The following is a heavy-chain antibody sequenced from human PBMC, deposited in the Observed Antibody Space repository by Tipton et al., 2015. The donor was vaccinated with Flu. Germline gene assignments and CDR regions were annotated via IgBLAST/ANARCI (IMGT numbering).Heavy chain of an antibody. CDR2: IYSSGST. V-gene: IGHV4-4*07. J-gene: IGHJ6*02. CDR1: GGSLSSFY. CDR3: ATPRPHRYSYGMDV. Sequence: TLSLTCTVSGGSLSSFYWSWIRQPAGKGLEWIGRIYSSGSTKYSPAFKSRVTLSVDTSKNQFSLNLSSVTAADTAVYYCATPRPHRYSYGMDVWGQGATVSVSS. D-gene: IGHD3-10*01.